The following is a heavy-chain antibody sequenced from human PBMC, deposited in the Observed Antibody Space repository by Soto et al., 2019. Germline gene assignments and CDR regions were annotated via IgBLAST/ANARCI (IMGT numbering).Heavy chain of an antibody. D-gene: IGHD2-2*01. CDR3: ASAPLLSAAMFDYGMDV. J-gene: IGHJ6*02. CDR2: ISAYNGNT. Sequence: QVQLVQSGAEVKKPGASVKVSCKASGYTFTSYGISWVRQAPGQGLEWMGWISAYNGNTNYAQKLQGRVTLTTDTSTSTAYMELRSLRSDDTAVYYCASAPLLSAAMFDYGMDVWGQGTTVTVSS. V-gene: IGHV1-18*01. CDR1: GYTFTSYG.